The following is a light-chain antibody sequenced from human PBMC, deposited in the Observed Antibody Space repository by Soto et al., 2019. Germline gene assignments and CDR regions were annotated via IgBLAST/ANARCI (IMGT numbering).Light chain of an antibody. V-gene: IGLV2-23*02. CDR2: EVS. J-gene: IGLJ3*02. Sequence: QSALTQPASVSGSPGQSITISCTGTSSDVGSYNLVSWYQQHPGKAPKLMIYEVSKRPSGVSNRFSGSKSGNTASLTISGLQAEDEADYYCSSYAGSSTSWVFGGGTKLTVL. CDR1: SSDVGSYNL. CDR3: SSYAGSSTSWV.